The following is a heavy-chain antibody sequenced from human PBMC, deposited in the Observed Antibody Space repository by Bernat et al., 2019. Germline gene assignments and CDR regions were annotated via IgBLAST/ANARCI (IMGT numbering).Heavy chain of an antibody. CDR3: ARDLEAAGTNDY. V-gene: IGHV3-21*05. J-gene: IGHJ4*02. CDR2: ISSISSYI. D-gene: IGHD6-13*01. Sequence: EVQLVESGGGLVKPGGSLRLSCAASGFTFSSYSMNWVRQAPGKGLEWVSYISSISSYIYYADSVKGRFTISRDNAKNSLYLQMNSLRAEDTAVYYCARDLEAAGTNDYWGQGTLVTVSS. CDR1: GFTFSSYS.